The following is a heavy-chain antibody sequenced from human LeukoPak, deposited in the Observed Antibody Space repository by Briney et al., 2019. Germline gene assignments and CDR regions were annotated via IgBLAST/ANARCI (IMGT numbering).Heavy chain of an antibody. J-gene: IGHJ5*01. CDR2: FSRNGMTT. CDR3: VKELDTMFFDS. V-gene: IGHV3-43*01. CDR1: GFKFRSYT. D-gene: IGHD3-3*01. Sequence: PGGSLRLSCAASGFKFRSYTMHWISQAPGKGLEWVALFSRNGMTTYYADSVRGRFTTTRDNYKNSVYLQLNSLTSEDTAVYYCVKELDTMFFDSWGQGALVTVSS.